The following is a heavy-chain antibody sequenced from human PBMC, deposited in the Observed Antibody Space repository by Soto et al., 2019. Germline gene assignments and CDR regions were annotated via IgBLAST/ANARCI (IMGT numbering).Heavy chain of an antibody. V-gene: IGHV3-23*01. CDR3: APGADRTKVRLG. Sequence: GGSLRLSCAASGFTFSGYAMSWVRQAPGKGLEWVSTIIDSGTTTYYADSVKGRFTISRDNSKNMQYLQMNSLRAEDTAVYYCAPGADRTKVRLGWGQGTLVTVSS. J-gene: IGHJ4*02. CDR2: IIDSGTTT. D-gene: IGHD1-7*01. CDR1: GFTFSGYA.